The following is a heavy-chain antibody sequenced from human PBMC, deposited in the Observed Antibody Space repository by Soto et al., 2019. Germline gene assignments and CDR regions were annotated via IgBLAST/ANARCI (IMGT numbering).Heavy chain of an antibody. V-gene: IGHV4-39*07. CDR3: ARYGSGSSVWFDS. D-gene: IGHD3-10*01. CDR2: LYYSGST. Sequence: SETLSLTCTVSGGSISSSSYYWGWIRQPPGKGLEWIGSLYYSGSTFYNPSLKSRVTISVDTSKNQFSLKLSSVTAADTAVYYCARYGSGSSVWFDSWGQGTLVTVSS. J-gene: IGHJ5*01. CDR1: GGSISSSSYY.